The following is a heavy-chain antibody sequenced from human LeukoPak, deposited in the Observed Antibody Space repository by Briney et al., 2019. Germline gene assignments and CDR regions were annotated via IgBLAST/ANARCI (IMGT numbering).Heavy chain of an antibody. V-gene: IGHV1-2*02. D-gene: IGHD3-10*01. J-gene: IGHJ4*02. CDR1: GYSFTDYY. CDR2: INPNNGGT. Sequence: ASVKVSCKASGYSFTDYYMHWVRQAPGQGLEWMGWINPNNGGTDCAQKFQGRVTMTRDTSISTAYMEVSRLRSDDTAVYYCARALRKYYTSAVDRGVSKTRPFDYWGQGTLVTVSS. CDR3: ARALRKYYTSAVDRGVSKTRPFDY.